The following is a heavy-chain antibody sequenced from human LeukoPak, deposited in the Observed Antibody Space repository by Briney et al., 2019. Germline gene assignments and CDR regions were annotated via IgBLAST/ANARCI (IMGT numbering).Heavy chain of an antibody. CDR2: INPNSGGT. V-gene: IGHV1-2*02. Sequence: ASVKVSCKASGYTFTSYDINWVRQATGQGLEWMGWINPNSGGTNYAQKFQGRVTMTRDTSISTAYMELSRLRSDDTAVYYCARCRTYYDFWSGSTVVFDYWGQGTLVTVSS. J-gene: IGHJ4*02. CDR1: GYTFTSYD. CDR3: ARCRTYYDFWSGSTVVFDY. D-gene: IGHD3-3*01.